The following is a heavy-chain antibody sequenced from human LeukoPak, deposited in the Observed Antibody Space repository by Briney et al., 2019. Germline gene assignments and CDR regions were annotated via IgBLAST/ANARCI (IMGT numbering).Heavy chain of an antibody. Sequence: PSETLSLTCAVSGGSISSGGYSWSWIRQPPGKGLEWIGYIYHSGSTYYNPSLKSRVTISVDRSKNQFSLKLSSVTAADTAVYYCARGEGWYYYGSGSRNVYYFDYWGQGTLVTVSS. CDR3: ARGEGWYYYGSGSRNVYYFDY. J-gene: IGHJ4*02. D-gene: IGHD3-10*01. CDR2: IYHSGST. V-gene: IGHV4-30-2*01. CDR1: GGSISSGGYS.